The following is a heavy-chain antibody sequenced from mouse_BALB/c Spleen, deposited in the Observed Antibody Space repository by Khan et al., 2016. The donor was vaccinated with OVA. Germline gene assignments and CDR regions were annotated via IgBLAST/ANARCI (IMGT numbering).Heavy chain of an antibody. CDR3: APAGTGDYFDY. J-gene: IGHJ2*01. D-gene: IGHD4-1*01. CDR1: GFNIKDTH. CDR2: IDHANDNS. Sequence: VQLQQSGAELVKPGASVKLSCTASGFNIKDTHMHWVKQRPEQGLEWIGRIDHANDNSKYDPRFQGKATITADTSSNTAYLHLSSLTSEDTAVYYCAPAGTGDYFDYWGQGTTLTVSS. V-gene: IGHV14-3*02.